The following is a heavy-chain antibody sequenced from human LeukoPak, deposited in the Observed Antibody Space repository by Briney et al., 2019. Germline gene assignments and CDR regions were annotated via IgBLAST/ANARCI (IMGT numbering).Heavy chain of an antibody. CDR2: ISSSSTI. Sequence: GGSLRLSCAASGFTFSSFSMNWVRQAPGKGLEWVSYISSSSTIYYTDSVKGRFTVSRDNAGNSLYLQMNGLRADDTGVYYCAKTGNHYYFYMDVWGKGTTVTVSS. CDR3: AKTGNHYYFYMDV. D-gene: IGHD1-14*01. J-gene: IGHJ6*03. V-gene: IGHV3-48*01. CDR1: GFTFSSFS.